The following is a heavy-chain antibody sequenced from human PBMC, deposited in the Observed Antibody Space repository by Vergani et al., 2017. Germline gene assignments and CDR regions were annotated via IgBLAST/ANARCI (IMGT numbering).Heavy chain of an antibody. Sequence: DVHLAESGGGFFQPGGSLRLSCSASGFSFGDYAMTWVRQAPGNGLEWVAFIRNKAYGGTTEYAASVKGRFTISRDDSKRLAYLQLSGLKTEDTAVYFCSSGRGYSFGYSDYWGQGTLVTVSS. CDR3: SSGRGYSFGYSDY. CDR2: IRNKAYGGTT. D-gene: IGHD5-18*01. V-gene: IGHV3-49*04. J-gene: IGHJ4*02. CDR1: GFSFGDYA.